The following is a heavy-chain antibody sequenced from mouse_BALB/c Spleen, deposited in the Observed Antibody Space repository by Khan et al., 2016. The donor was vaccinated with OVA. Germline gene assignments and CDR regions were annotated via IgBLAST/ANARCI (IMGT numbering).Heavy chain of an antibody. CDR1: GYTFTSYW. J-gene: IGHJ2*01. D-gene: IGHD1-1*01. V-gene: IGHV1S81*02. Sequence: QVQLQQSGAELVKAGASVKMSCKASGYTFTSYWMHWVKQRLGQGLEWFAEINPTNGRTYYNQKFKSKATLTVDKSSSTAYMLLSGPTFEDSAVYDCSRIKKIVATNFDYWGQGTTLTVSS. CDR3: SRIKKIVATNFDY. CDR2: INPTNGRT.